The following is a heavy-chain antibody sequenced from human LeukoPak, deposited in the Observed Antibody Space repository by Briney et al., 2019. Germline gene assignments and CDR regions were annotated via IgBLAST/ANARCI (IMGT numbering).Heavy chain of an antibody. CDR2: ISGSGVST. CDR1: GFTFSSYA. J-gene: IGHJ6*02. D-gene: IGHD6-13*01. CDR3: AKVQGSSWYDIFGLDV. Sequence: PGGSLRLSCAASGFTFSSYAMSWVRQAPGKGLEWVSVISGSGVSTYHVDSVKGRFTISRDNSKNTLYLQMNSLRAEDTAVHYCAKVQGSSWYDIFGLDVWGQGTTVTVSS. V-gene: IGHV3-23*01.